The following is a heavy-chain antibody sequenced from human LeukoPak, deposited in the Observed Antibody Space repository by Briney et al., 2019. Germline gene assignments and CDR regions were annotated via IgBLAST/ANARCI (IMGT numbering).Heavy chain of an antibody. CDR3: AARSYYYGSGSYYSDAFDI. Sequence: PGGSLRLSCAASGFTFSSYSMNWVRQAPGKGLEWVSSISSSSSYIYYADSVKGRFTISRDNAKNSLYLQMNSLRAEDTALYYCAARSYYYGSGSYYSDAFDIWGQGTMVTVSS. CDR2: ISSSSSYI. J-gene: IGHJ3*02. D-gene: IGHD3-10*01. CDR1: GFTFSSYS. V-gene: IGHV3-21*04.